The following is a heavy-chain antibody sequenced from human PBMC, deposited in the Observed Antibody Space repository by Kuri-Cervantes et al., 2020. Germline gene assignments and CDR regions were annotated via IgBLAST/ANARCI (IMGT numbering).Heavy chain of an antibody. CDR2: INTNTGNP. J-gene: IGHJ3*02. CDR1: GYTFTSYA. D-gene: IGHD2-2*01. Sequence: ASVKVSCKASGYTFTSYAMNWVRQAPGQGLEWMGWINTNTGNPTYAQGFTGRFVFSLDTSVSTAYLQISSLKAEDTAVYYCASSDCSSTSCYADFLDAFDIWGQGTMVT. CDR3: ASSDCSSTSCYADFLDAFDI. V-gene: IGHV7-4-1*02.